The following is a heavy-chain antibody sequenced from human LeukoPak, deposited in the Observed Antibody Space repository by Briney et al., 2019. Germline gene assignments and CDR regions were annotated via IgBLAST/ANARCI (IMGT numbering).Heavy chain of an antibody. V-gene: IGHV4-30-2*01. CDR2: IYHSGST. J-gene: IGHJ5*02. D-gene: IGHD4-17*01. CDR3: SRSGDYGDLGWCVP. Sequence: SETLSLTCAVSGGSISSGGYSWSWIRQPPGKGLEWIGYIYHSGSTYYNPSLKSRVTISVDRSKNQFSLKLSSVTAADTAVYYCSRSGDYGDLGWCVPWGQRTLVTVSS. CDR1: GGSISSGGYS.